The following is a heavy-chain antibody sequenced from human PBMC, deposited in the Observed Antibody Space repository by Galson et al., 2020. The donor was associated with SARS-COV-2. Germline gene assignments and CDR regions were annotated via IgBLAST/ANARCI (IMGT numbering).Heavy chain of an antibody. CDR2: ITHSGSI. V-gene: IGHV4-34*01. J-gene: IGHJ6*03. CDR1: GGSFSGHY. D-gene: IGHD1-1*01. CDR3: ARTPSSTWNKLYYYYMDV. Sequence: SETLSLTCAVYGGSFSGHYWTWIRQPPGKGLEWIGDITHSGSINYNPSLKSRVTMSVDTSKNQFSLKLRSVTAADTAVYYCARTPSSTWNKLYYYYMDVWGKGTTVTVFS.